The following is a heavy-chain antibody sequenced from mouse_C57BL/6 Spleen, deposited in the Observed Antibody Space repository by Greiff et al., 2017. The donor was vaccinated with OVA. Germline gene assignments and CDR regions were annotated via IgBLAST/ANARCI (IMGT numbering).Heavy chain of an antibody. Sequence: VMLVESGPGLVAPSQSLSITCTVSGFSFTNYAISWVRQPPGKGLEWLGVIWTGGGPNYNSALKSRLSISKDNSASHVFLIMNSLQTDATDRYYCAREADSTTYYPDWYFDVWGTGTTVTVSS. CDR2: IWTGGGP. J-gene: IGHJ1*03. CDR1: GFSFTNYA. CDR3: AREADSTTYYPDWYFDV. V-gene: IGHV2-9-1*01. D-gene: IGHD5-5*01.